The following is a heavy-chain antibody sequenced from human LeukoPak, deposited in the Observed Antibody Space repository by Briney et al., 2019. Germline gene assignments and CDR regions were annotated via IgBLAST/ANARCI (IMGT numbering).Heavy chain of an antibody. D-gene: IGHD6-6*01. V-gene: IGHV4-39*07. CDR1: GRSISSSSYY. J-gene: IGHJ3*02. CDR3: ARVRGPSIAARPNAFDI. Sequence: TSETLSLTCTVSGRSISSSSYYWGWIREPPGKGLEWIGSIYYSGSTYYNPSLKSRVTISVDTSKNQFSLKLSSVTAADTAVYSCARVRGPSIAARPNAFDIWGQGTMVTVSS. CDR2: IYYSGST.